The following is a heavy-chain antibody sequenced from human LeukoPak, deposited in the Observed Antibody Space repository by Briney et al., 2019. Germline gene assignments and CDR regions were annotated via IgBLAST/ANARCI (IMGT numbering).Heavy chain of an antibody. V-gene: IGHV3-74*01. Sequence: GGSLRLSCVSSGFIFTNYWMHWVRRVPGKGPVWVGRIDKEGSAAFYAESVKGRFTISRDNVKSTVYLQMNSLTAEDTAVYHCARGGYSGSHYRFDWGQGTLVTVSS. CDR3: ARGGYSGSHYRFD. D-gene: IGHD1-26*01. CDR2: IDKEGSAA. CDR1: GFIFTNYW. J-gene: IGHJ4*02.